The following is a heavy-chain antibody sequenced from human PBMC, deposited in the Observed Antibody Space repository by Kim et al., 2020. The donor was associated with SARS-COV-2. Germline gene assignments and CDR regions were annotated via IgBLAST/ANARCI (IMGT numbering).Heavy chain of an antibody. J-gene: IGHJ5*02. V-gene: IGHV1-18*01. CDR3: ARSITMIVWGNGFDP. CDR2: ISAYNGNT. D-gene: IGHD3-22*01. CDR1: GYTFTSYG. Sequence: ASVKVSCKASGYTFTSYGISWVRQAPGQGLEWMGWISAYNGNTNYAQKLQGRVTMTTDTSTSTAYMELRSLRSDDTAVYYCARSITMIVWGNGFDPWGQGTLVTVSS.